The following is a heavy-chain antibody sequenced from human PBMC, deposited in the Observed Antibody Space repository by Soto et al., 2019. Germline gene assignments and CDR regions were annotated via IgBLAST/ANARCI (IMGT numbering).Heavy chain of an antibody. Sequence: SETLSLTCTVSGGSISSSSYYWGWIRQPPGKGLEWIGSIYYSGSTYYNPSLKSRVTISVDTSKNQFSLKLSSVTAADTAVYYCARLSPPLYGSGSYCSWFDPWGQGTLVTVS. V-gene: IGHV4-39*01. CDR3: ARLSPPLYGSGSYCSWFDP. J-gene: IGHJ5*02. D-gene: IGHD3-10*01. CDR1: GGSISSSSYY. CDR2: IYYSGST.